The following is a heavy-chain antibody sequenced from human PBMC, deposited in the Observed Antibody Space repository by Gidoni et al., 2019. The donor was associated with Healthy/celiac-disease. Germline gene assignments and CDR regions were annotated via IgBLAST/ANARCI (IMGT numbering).Heavy chain of an antibody. CDR2: ISSNGGST. V-gene: IGHV3-64*01. J-gene: IGHJ6*02. D-gene: IGHD2-15*01. Sequence: EVQLVESGGGLVQPGGSLRLSCAASGFTFSSYAMHLVRQAPGKGLEYVSAISSNGGSTYYANSVKGRFTISRDNSKNTLYLQMGSLRAEDMAVYYCARGPDCSGGSCYSHYYYYYGMDVWGQGTTVTVSS. CDR1: GFTFSSYA. CDR3: ARGPDCSGGSCYSHYYYYYGMDV.